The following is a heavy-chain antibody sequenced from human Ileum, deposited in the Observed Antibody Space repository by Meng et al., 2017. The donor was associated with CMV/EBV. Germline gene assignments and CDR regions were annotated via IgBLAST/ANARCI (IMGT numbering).Heavy chain of an antibody. J-gene: IGHJ2*01. D-gene: IGHD4-23*01. CDR1: SVSSSSYY. CDR2: IYYSGST. Sequence: SVSSSSYYWGWIRQPPGKGLEWIGSIYYSGSTYYNPSLKSRVTISVDTSKNQFSLKLSSVTAADTAVYYCARHGGRGWTVVYWYFDLWGRGTLVTVSS. V-gene: IGHV4-39*01. CDR3: ARHGGRGWTVVYWYFDL.